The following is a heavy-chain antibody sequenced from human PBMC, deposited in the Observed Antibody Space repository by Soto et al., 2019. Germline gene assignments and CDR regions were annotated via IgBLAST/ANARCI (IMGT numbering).Heavy chain of an antibody. CDR1: GFTFNRYR. CDR2: INQNGSEQ. D-gene: IGHD6-19*01. CDR3: STLSWDSSGGY. Sequence: GGSLRLSCAASGFTFNRYRMSWVRQAPGRGLECVADINQNGSEQRYVDSVKGRFTISRDNAENSLYLQMNSLTAEDTAVNFCSTLSWDSSGGYWGQGTPVTVSS. J-gene: IGHJ4*02. V-gene: IGHV3-7*03.